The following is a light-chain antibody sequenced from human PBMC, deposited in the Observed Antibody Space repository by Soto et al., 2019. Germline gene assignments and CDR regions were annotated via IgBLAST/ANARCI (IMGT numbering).Light chain of an antibody. V-gene: IGKV1-5*01. J-gene: IGKJ1*01. Sequence: DIQMTQSPSTLSASVGDRVTITCRSSQSISRWLAWYQQKPGKAPKLLIHDATILESGVPSRFSGSGSGTEFTLTISSLQSEDFAVYYCQQYNNWLTWTFGQGTKWIS. CDR1: QSISRW. CDR2: DAT. CDR3: QQYNNWLTWT.